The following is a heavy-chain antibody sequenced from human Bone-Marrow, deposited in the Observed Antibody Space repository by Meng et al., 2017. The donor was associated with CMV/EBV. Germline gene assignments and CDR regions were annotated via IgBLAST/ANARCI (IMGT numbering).Heavy chain of an antibody. CDR2: TYFRSKWYD. Sequence: SETLSLTCVISGDSVSANSAVWNWIRQSPSRGLEWLGRTYFRSKWYDYYAVSVKSRIAINPDTSKNQFSLQLNSVTPEDTAVYYCARSVPAAIWWLYFDYWGQGTLVTVSS. CDR1: GDSVSANSAV. D-gene: IGHD2-2*01. J-gene: IGHJ4*02. CDR3: ARSVPAAIWWLYFDY. V-gene: IGHV6-1*01.